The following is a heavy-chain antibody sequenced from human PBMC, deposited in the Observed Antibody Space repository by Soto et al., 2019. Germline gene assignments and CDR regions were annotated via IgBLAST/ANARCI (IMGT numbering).Heavy chain of an antibody. J-gene: IGHJ6*02. CDR2: IIPIFGTA. V-gene: IGHV1-69*06. Sequence: QVQLVQSGAEVKKPGSSVKVSCKASGGTFSSYAISWVRQAPGQGLVWMGGIIPIFGTANYAQKFQGRVTITANKSTSTDYMELSRLRSEDTAVYYCAREGPYCSGGSCYTVPGGMDVWGQGTTVTVSS. CDR1: GGTFSSYA. CDR3: AREGPYCSGGSCYTVPGGMDV. D-gene: IGHD2-15*01.